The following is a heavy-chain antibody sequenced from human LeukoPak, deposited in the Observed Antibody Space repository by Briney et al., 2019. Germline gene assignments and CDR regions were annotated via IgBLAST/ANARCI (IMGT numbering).Heavy chain of an antibody. J-gene: IGHJ4*02. Sequence: GGSLRLSCAASGFTFGSCWMNWVRQTPGKGLEWVANINQDGSQKFYVDSVKGRFTISRDNANNSLYLQMNSLRAEDTAVYYCARAAPGYFDYWGQGTLVTVSS. V-gene: IGHV3-7*01. CDR3: ARAAPGYFDY. CDR1: GFTFGSCW. CDR2: INQDGSQK.